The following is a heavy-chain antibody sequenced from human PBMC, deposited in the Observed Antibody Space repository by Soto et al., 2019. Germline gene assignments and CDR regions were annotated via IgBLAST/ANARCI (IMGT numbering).Heavy chain of an antibody. Sequence: GGSLKRSCAASGCTFSSYDMHWVGQSPGKGLEWVAVIWYDGSNKYYADSVKGRFTISRDNSKNTLYLQMNSLRAEDTAVYYCARGPIAVAGYYFDYWGQGTLVTVS. J-gene: IGHJ4*02. CDR1: GCTFSSYD. D-gene: IGHD6-19*01. CDR3: ARGPIAVAGYYFDY. CDR2: IWYDGSNK. V-gene: IGHV3-33*01.